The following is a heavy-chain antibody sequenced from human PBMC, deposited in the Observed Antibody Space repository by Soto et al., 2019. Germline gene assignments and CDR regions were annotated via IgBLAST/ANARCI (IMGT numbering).Heavy chain of an antibody. D-gene: IGHD6-6*01. CDR1: GYTFTSYG. CDR2: ISAYNGNT. Sequence: ASVKVSCKASGYTFTSYGICWVRQAPGQGLEWMGWISAYNGNTNYAQKLQGRVTMTTDTSTSTAYMELRSLRSDDTAVYYCARVSIAARLFDYWGQGTLVTVSS. J-gene: IGHJ4*02. V-gene: IGHV1-18*01. CDR3: ARVSIAARLFDY.